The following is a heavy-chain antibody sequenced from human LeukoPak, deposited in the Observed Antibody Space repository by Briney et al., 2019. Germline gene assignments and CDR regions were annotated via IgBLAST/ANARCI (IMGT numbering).Heavy chain of an antibody. Sequence: GGSLRLSCAASGFTFRNYAMSWVRQAPGKGLEWVSAIGGSDGRTYYADSVKGRFTISRDNSKNTVYLQMNSLRTEDTAVYYCADPPNSVYWGQGTLVTVSS. CDR1: GFTFRNYA. V-gene: IGHV3-23*01. J-gene: IGHJ4*02. CDR3: ADPPNSVY. D-gene: IGHD3-10*01. CDR2: IGGSDGRT.